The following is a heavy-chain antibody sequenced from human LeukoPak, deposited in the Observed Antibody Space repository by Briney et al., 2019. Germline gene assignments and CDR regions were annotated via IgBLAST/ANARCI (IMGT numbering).Heavy chain of an antibody. CDR1: GFTFSNAW. CDR3: TADQYYDFWSGYYGNIKFDY. J-gene: IGHJ4*02. V-gene: IGHV3-15*01. CDR2: IKIKTDGGTT. Sequence: GGSLRLSCAASGFTFSNAWMSWVRQAPGKGLEWVGRIKIKTDGGTTDYAAPVKGRFTISRDDSKNTLYLHIDSLKTEDTAVYYCTADQYYDFWSGYYGNIKFDYWGQGTLVTVSS. D-gene: IGHD3-3*01.